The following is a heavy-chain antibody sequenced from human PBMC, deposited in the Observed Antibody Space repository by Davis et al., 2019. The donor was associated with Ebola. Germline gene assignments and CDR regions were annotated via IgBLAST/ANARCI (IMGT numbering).Heavy chain of an antibody. D-gene: IGHD3-3*01. CDR2: IYYSGST. J-gene: IGHJ4*02. CDR1: GGSISSGDYY. Sequence: PSETLSLTCTVSGGSISSGDYYWSWIRQPPGKGLEWIGYIYYSGSTYYNPSLKSRVTISVDTSKNQFSLKLSSVTAADTAVYYCASYDFWSGYRRGFDYWGQGTLVTVSS. CDR3: ASYDFWSGYRRGFDY. V-gene: IGHV4-30-4*01.